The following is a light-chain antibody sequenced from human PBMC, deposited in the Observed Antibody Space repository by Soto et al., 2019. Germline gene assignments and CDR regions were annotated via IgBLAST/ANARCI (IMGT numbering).Light chain of an antibody. J-gene: IGLJ1*01. V-gene: IGLV2-11*01. CDR1: NSDVGGYNF. CDR2: AVS. CDR3: NSYVAGSNV. Sequence: QSALTQPRSVSGSPGQSVTISCTGTNSDVGGYNFVSWYQQLPGKAPKLMISAVSQRPSGVPDRFSGSKSGSTASLTVSGLQTEDEADYYCNSYVAGSNVFGTGTKLTVL.